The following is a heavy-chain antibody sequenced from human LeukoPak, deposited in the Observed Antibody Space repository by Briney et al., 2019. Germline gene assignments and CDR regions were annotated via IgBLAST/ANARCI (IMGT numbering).Heavy chain of an antibody. CDR1: GGSISSYY. V-gene: IGHV4-59*08. CDR3: AGGGWSFVAFFF. D-gene: IGHD3-10*01. Sequence: SETLSLTCTVSGGSISSYYWSWIRQPPGKGLEWIGYIHHSGTTNYSPSLKSRVTISVDTSKNRFSLRLSSLTAADTAVYFCAGGGWSFVAFFFWGKGKMVPVSS. J-gene: IGHJ3*01. CDR2: IHHSGTT.